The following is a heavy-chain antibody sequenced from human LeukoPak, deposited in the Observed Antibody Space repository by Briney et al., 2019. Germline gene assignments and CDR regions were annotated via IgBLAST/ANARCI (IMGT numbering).Heavy chain of an antibody. Sequence: PGGSLRLSCAASGFTFSDYWMHWVRQVPGKGLVWVPRINTSGSSTTYADSVKGRFTISRDNAKNTLYLQMDSLRAEDTGVYYCARSNHADDFWGQGTLVTVSS. D-gene: IGHD1-14*01. J-gene: IGHJ4*02. CDR2: INTSGSST. CDR1: GFTFSDYW. CDR3: ARSNHADDF. V-gene: IGHV3-74*03.